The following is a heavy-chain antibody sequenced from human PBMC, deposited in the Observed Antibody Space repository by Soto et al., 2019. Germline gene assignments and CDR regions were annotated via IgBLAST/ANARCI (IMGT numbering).Heavy chain of an antibody. J-gene: IGHJ5*02. CDR2: IGTSSSYI. CDR3: ARDLVDIVVVVAAGWFDP. V-gene: IGHV3-21*04. Sequence: GGSLRLSCAASGFTFSSYTMNWVRQAPGRGLEWVSSIGTSSSYIYYADSVKGRFTISRDNAKNSLFLQMNSLRADDTAVYYCARDLVDIVVVVAAGWFDPWGQGTLVTVSS. D-gene: IGHD2-15*01. CDR1: GFTFSSYT.